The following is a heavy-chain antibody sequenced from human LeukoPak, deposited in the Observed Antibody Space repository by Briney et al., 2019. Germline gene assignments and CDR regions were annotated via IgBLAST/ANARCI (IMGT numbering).Heavy chain of an antibody. D-gene: IGHD3-10*01. V-gene: IGHV4-31*03. J-gene: IGHJ2*01. CDR2: IHYSGST. CDR1: GGSISSDVYY. Sequence: SSETLSLTCTVSGGSISSDVYYWSWIRQHPGRALEWIGYIHYSGSTYYNPSLKSRLSISVDTSNNQFSLKLSSVTAADTAVYYCARQGSYNWYFDLWGRGTLVTVSS. CDR3: ARQGSYNWYFDL.